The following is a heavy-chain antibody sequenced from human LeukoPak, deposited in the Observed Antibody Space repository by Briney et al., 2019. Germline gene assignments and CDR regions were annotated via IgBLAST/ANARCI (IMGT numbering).Heavy chain of an antibody. D-gene: IGHD5-24*01. CDR2: IYYSGST. J-gene: IGHJ4*02. V-gene: IGHV4-39*07. CDR1: GGSISSYY. CDR3: ASRQRGRWLQLLREIDY. Sequence: SETLSLTCTVSGGSISSYYWGWIRQPPGKGLEWIGSIYYSGSTYYNPSLKSRVTISVDTSKNQFSLKLSSVTAADTAVYYCASRQRGRWLQLLREIDYWGQGTLVTVSS.